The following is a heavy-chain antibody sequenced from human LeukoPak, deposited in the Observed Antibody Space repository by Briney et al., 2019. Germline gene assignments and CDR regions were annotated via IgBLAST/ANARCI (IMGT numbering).Heavy chain of an antibody. CDR2: IYTSGST. Sequence: SETLSLTCTLSGGSINDYYWSWIRQPAGQGLEWIGRIYTSGSTNYNPSLKSRVTMSVDTSKSRLSLKLNSVTAADTAVYYCARDSWTPATVNAFDISGQGTMVTVSS. J-gene: IGHJ3*02. CDR3: ARDSWTPATVNAFDI. CDR1: GGSINDYY. D-gene: IGHD3/OR15-3a*01. V-gene: IGHV4-4*07.